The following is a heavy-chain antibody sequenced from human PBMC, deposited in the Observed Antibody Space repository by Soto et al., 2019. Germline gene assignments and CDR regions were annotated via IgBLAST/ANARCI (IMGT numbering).Heavy chain of an antibody. CDR1: GGSISSSNDY. Sequence: SETLSLTCTVSGGSISSSNDYWGWIRQPPGKGLEWIGSIYYSGSTYYNPSLKSRVTISVDTSKNQFSLKLSSVIAADTAVYYCARHSASSWSYYYYMDVWGKGTTVTVSS. CDR3: ARHSASSWSYYYYMDV. V-gene: IGHV4-39*01. J-gene: IGHJ6*03. CDR2: IYYSGST. D-gene: IGHD3-3*01.